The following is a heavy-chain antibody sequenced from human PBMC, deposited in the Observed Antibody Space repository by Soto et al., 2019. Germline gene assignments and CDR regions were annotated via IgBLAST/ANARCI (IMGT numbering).Heavy chain of an antibody. CDR3: ARPYSSGWSGCFDP. D-gene: IGHD6-19*01. CDR1: GGSISSSSYY. CDR2: IYYSGST. V-gene: IGHV4-39*01. Sequence: SETLSLTCTVSGGSISSSSYYWGWIRQPPGKGLEWIGSIYYSGSTYYNPSLKSRVTISVDTSKNQFSLKLSSVTAADTAVYYCARPYSSGWSGCFDPWGQGTLVTVSS. J-gene: IGHJ5*02.